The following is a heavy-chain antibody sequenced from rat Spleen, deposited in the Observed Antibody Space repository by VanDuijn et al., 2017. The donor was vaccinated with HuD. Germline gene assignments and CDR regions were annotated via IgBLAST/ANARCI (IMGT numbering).Heavy chain of an antibody. CDR1: GLTFSDYN. CDR2: ISYDGSST. Sequence: EVQLVESGGGLVQPGRSMKLSCAVSGLTFSDYNMAWVRQAPKKGLEWVATISYDGSSTYYRDSVKGRFTISRDNAKSTLYLQMDSLRSEDTATYYCARQGWELYYFDYWGQGVMVTVSS. V-gene: IGHV5-7*01. CDR3: ARQGWELYYFDY. J-gene: IGHJ2*01. D-gene: IGHD5-1*01.